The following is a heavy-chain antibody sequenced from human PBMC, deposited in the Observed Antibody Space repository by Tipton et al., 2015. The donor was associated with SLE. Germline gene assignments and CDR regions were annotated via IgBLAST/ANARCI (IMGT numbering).Heavy chain of an antibody. CDR2: ISSDGTST. Sequence: GSLRLSCAASGFTFSNYAMHWVRQAPGKGLEWVSRISSDGTSTSYADSVKGRFTISRDNAKNTPYVQMNSLRVEDTAVYYCARAQLLADDVYNLWGRGTMVIVSS. V-gene: IGHV3-74*01. CDR3: ARAQLLADDVYNL. CDR1: GFTFSNYA. D-gene: IGHD6-19*01. J-gene: IGHJ3*01.